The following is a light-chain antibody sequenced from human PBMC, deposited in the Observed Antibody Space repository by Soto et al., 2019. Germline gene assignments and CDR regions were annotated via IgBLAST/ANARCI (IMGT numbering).Light chain of an antibody. CDR3: QQYKSYTPWT. V-gene: IGKV1-5*03. CDR1: QSISSW. J-gene: IGKJ1*01. Sequence: DIQMTQSPSTLSASVGDRVTITCRASQSISSWLAWYQQKPGKAPKLLIYKASSLESGAPSRFSGSGSGTEFTLTISSLQPDDFATYYCQQYKSYTPWTFGQGTKLEIK. CDR2: KAS.